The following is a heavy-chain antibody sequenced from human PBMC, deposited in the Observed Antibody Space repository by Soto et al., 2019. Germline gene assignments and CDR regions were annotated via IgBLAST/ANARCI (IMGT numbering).Heavy chain of an antibody. CDR3: ARHSNRNYGLYYFDY. CDR2: IYYSWST. CDR1: CGSVITFH. V-gene: IGHV4-59*08. J-gene: IGHJ4*02. Sequence: PSETLPITCTVTCGSVITFHWSWVLQSPGKGLECIGYIYYSWSTKYKPSLKSRVTISVDTSKNQFSLKVSSATAADTAVYYCARHSNRNYGLYYFDYWGLGALVTVSS. D-gene: IGHD4-4*01.